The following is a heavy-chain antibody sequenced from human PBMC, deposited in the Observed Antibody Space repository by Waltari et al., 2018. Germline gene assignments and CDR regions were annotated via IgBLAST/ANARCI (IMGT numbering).Heavy chain of an antibody. D-gene: IGHD2-21*02. CDR1: GCTFDAYA. CDR2: ISWNSGSI. CDR3: AGEKVVVTDIALMDV. J-gene: IGHJ6*02. V-gene: IGHV3-9*01. Sequence: EVQLVESGGGLVLPGRSLRLSCAAYGCTFDAYAMPWFRQAPGKGLEWGSGISWNSGSIGYSDSVKCRFTISRDNAKNSLYLQMNSLRAEDTAVYYCAGEKVVVTDIALMDVWGQGTTVTVSS.